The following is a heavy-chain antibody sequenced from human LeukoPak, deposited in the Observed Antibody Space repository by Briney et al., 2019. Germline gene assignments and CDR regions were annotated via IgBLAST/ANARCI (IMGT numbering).Heavy chain of an antibody. Sequence: GGSLRLSCAASGFTFSDYYMSWIRQAPGKGLEWVSYISSSGSTIYYADSVKGRFTVSRDNAKNSLYLQMNSLRAEDTAVYYCARVRIAATPVAFDIWGQGTMVTVSS. CDR1: GFTFSDYY. J-gene: IGHJ3*02. V-gene: IGHV3-11*01. D-gene: IGHD6-13*01. CDR2: ISSSGSTI. CDR3: ARVRIAATPVAFDI.